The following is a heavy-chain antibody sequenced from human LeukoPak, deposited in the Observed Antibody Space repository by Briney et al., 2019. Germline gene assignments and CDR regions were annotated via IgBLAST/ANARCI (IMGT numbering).Heavy chain of an antibody. CDR3: AKDLLRFLEWLLYN. V-gene: IGHV3-30*02. Sequence: GGSLRLSCAASGFTFSSYGMHWVRQAPGKGLEWVAFIRYDGSNKYYADSVKGRFTISRDNSKNTLYLQMNSLRAEDTAVYYCAKDLLRFLEWLLYNWGQGTLVTVSS. CDR1: GFTFSSYG. CDR2: IRYDGSNK. D-gene: IGHD3-3*01. J-gene: IGHJ4*02.